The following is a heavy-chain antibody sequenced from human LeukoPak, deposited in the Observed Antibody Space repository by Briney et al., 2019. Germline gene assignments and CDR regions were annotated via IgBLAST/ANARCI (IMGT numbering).Heavy chain of an antibody. CDR2: IKQDGSEK. J-gene: IGHJ2*01. V-gene: IGHV3-7*01. CDR3: ARDRVVVVAGYWYFGL. D-gene: IGHD2-15*01. CDR1: GFTFSSYW. Sequence: GGSLRLSCAASGFTFSSYWMSWVRQAPGKGLEWVANIKQDGSEKYYVDSAKGRFTISRDNAKNSLYLQMNSLRAEDTAVYYCARDRVVVVAGYWYFGLWGRGTLVTVSS.